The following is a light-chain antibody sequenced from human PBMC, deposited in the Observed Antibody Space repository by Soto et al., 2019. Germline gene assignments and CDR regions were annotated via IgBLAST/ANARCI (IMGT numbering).Light chain of an antibody. CDR1: KLGDKY. CDR3: QAWDRSTVV. J-gene: IGLJ2*01. Sequence: SYELTQPPSVSVSPGQTASITCSGDKLGDKYACWYQQKPGQSPVLVIYQDSKPPSGIPERFSGSNSGNTATLTISGTQAMDESNYYCQAWDRSTVVFGGGTKLTVL. V-gene: IGLV3-1*01. CDR2: QDS.